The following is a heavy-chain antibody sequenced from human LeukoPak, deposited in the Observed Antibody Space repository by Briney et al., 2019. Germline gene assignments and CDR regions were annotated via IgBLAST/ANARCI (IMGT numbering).Heavy chain of an antibody. CDR2: INHSGST. D-gene: IGHD6-13*01. V-gene: IGHV4-34*01. CDR1: GGSFSGYY. Sequence: KPSETLSLTCAVYGGSFSGYYWSWIRQPPGKGLEWIGEINHSGSTNYNPSLKSRVTISVDTSKNQFSLKLSSVTAADTAVYYCAAAAGYNWFDPWGQGTLVTVSS. J-gene: IGHJ5*02. CDR3: AAAAGYNWFDP.